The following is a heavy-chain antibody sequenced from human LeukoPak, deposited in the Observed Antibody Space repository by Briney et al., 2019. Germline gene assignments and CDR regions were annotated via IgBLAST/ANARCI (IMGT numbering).Heavy chain of an antibody. CDR3: ARDFPYYYGSGSYYPSDY. V-gene: IGHV1-18*01. CDR2: ISAYNGNT. Sequence: ASVKVSCKAFGYTFTSYGINWVRQAPGQGLEWMGWISAYNGNTNYAQKLQGRVTMTTDTSTSTAYMELRSLRSDDTAVYYCARDFPYYYGSGSYYPSDYWGQRTLVTVSS. D-gene: IGHD3-10*01. J-gene: IGHJ4*02. CDR1: GYTFTSYG.